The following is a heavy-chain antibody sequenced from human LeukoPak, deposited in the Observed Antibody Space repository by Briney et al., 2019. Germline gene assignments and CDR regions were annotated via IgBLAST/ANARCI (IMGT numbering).Heavy chain of an antibody. Sequence: SETLSLTCTVSGGSISSGSYYWSWIRQPAGKGLEWIGRIYTSGSTNYNPSLKSRVTISVDTSKNQFSLKLNSVTAADTAVYYCASNIAAGGRGFYYFDYWGQGTLVTVSS. CDR2: IYTSGST. CDR3: ASNIAAGGRGFYYFDY. D-gene: IGHD6-13*01. J-gene: IGHJ4*02. V-gene: IGHV4-61*02. CDR1: GGSISSGSYY.